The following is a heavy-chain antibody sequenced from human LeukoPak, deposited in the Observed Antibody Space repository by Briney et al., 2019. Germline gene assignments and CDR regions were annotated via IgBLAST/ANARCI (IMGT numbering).Heavy chain of an antibody. V-gene: IGHV1-2*02. CDR1: GYTFTGYY. CDR3: ARSRGIAVAGTSLAY. CDR2: INPNSGGT. J-gene: IGHJ4*02. D-gene: IGHD6-19*01. Sequence: ASVKVSCKASGYTFTGYYMHWVRQAPGQGLEWMGWINPNSGGTNYAQKFQGRVTMTRDTSISTAYVELSRLRSDDTAVYYCARSRGIAVAGTSLAYWGQGTLVTVSS.